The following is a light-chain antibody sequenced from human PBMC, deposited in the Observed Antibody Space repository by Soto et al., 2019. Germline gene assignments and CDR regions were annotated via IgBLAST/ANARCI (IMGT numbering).Light chain of an antibody. Sequence: QSVLTQPPSVSGSPGQSITISCTGTSSDIGVYKYVSWYQQHPGKPPKFIIYEVSNRPSGVSDRFSGSKSGNTASLTISGLQAEDEADYYCSSYTKVDTQVFGTGTKVTVL. CDR1: SSDIGVYKY. CDR3: SSYTKVDTQV. CDR2: EVS. V-gene: IGLV2-14*01. J-gene: IGLJ1*01.